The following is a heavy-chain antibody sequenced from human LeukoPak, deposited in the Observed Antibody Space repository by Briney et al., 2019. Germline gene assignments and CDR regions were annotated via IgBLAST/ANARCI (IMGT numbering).Heavy chain of an antibody. CDR3: ARDLRNRLRFLDYWYFDL. D-gene: IGHD3-3*01. CDR1: GDSISTGSHY. CDR2: IYTSGST. J-gene: IGHJ2*01. Sequence: PSQTLSLTCTVSGDSISTGSHYWSWIRQPAGKGLEWIGRIYTSGSTDYNPSLKSRVTISVDTSKNQFSLKLSSVTAADTAVYYCARDLRNRLRFLDYWYFDLWGRGTLVTVSS. V-gene: IGHV4-61*02.